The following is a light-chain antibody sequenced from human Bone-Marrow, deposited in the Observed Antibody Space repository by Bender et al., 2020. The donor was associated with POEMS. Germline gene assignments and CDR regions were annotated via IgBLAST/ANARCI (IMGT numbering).Light chain of an antibody. Sequence: QSVLTQPPSVSGAPGQRVTISCTGSSSNTGSGYDINWYQHLPGTAPKLLIYGYNNRPSGVPDRFSGSKSGTSASLAITGLQAEDEGDYYCSSHISSSAPVLFGGGTKLTVL. CDR2: GYN. J-gene: IGLJ2*01. CDR3: SSHISSSAPVL. V-gene: IGLV1-40*01. CDR1: SSNTGSGYD.